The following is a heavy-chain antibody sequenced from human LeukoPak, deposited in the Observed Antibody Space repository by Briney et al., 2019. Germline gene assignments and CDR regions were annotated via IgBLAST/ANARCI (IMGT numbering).Heavy chain of an antibody. CDR3: ARLYGSGYYDGDF. Sequence: PSETLSLTCTVSGGSIRSYYWSWIRLPPGKGLEWIGYIYSSGTTNYNPSLKSRVTFSIDSTKNHFSLKLTSVRAADTAVYYCARLYGSGYYDGDFWGQGSLVTVSS. CDR2: IYSSGTT. V-gene: IGHV4-59*08. J-gene: IGHJ4*02. CDR1: GGSIRSYY. D-gene: IGHD6-25*01.